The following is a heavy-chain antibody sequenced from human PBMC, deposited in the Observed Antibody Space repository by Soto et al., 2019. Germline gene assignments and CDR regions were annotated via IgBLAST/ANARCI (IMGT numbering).Heavy chain of an antibody. V-gene: IGHV4-39*01. D-gene: IGHD2-15*01. Sequence: SETLSLTCTVSGGSISSSSYYWGWIRQPPGKGLEWIGSIYYSGSTYYNPSLKSRVTISVDTSKNQFSLKLSSVTAADTAVYYCASIGSGYCSGGSCPLQHWGQGTLVTVSS. CDR3: ASIGSGYCSGGSCPLQH. J-gene: IGHJ1*01. CDR1: GGSISSSSYY. CDR2: IYYSGST.